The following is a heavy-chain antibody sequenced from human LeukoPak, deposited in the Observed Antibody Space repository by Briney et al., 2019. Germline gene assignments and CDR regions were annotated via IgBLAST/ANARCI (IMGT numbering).Heavy chain of an antibody. CDR2: ISGSASST. Sequence: GGSLRLSCAASGFTFSNYAMSWVRQAPGKGLEWVSAISGSASSTYHADSVKGRFTISRDNSKNTLYLQMNSLRAEDTAVYYCAKLEPGIAAAGTPVDYWGQGTLVTVSS. CDR3: AKLEPGIAAAGTPVDY. D-gene: IGHD6-13*01. J-gene: IGHJ4*02. V-gene: IGHV3-23*01. CDR1: GFTFSNYA.